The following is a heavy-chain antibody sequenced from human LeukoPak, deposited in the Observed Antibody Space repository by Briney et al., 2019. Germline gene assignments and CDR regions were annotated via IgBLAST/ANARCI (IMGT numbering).Heavy chain of an antibody. D-gene: IGHD4-17*01. V-gene: IGHV3-48*04. CDR1: GFTFSSYS. Sequence: GGSLRLSCAASGFTFSSYSMNWVRQAPGKGLEWVSYISSSSSTIYYADSVKGRFTISRDNAKNSVHLQMNSLRVEDTAVYYCARDTDYAEYYFDSWGQGTLVTVSS. CDR3: ARDTDYAEYYFDS. CDR2: ISSSSSTI. J-gene: IGHJ4*02.